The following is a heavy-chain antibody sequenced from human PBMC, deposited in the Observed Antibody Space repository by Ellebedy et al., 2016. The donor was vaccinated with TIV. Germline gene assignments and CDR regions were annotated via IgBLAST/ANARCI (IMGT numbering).Heavy chain of an antibody. CDR3: ARDLIRYYYYGMDV. Sequence: ASVKVSXXVSGYTLTELSMHWVRQAPGKGLEWMGGFDPEDGETIYAQKFQGRVTMTEDTSTDTAYMELSSLRSEDTAVYYCARDLIRYYYYGMDVWGQGTTVTVSS. V-gene: IGHV1-24*01. CDR2: FDPEDGET. J-gene: IGHJ6*02. CDR1: GYTLTELS.